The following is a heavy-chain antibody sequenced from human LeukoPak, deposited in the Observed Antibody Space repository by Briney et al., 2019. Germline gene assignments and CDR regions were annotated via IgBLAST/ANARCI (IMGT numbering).Heavy chain of an antibody. Sequence: ASVKVSCKASGYTFTGYYMHWVRQAPGQELEWMGWINPNSGGTNYAQKFQGRVTMTRDTSISTAYMELSRLRSDDTAVYYCARDSHHNLRRYCSSTSCYGLDPWGQGTLVTVSS. CDR2: INPNSGGT. CDR3: ARDSHHNLRRYCSSTSCYGLDP. J-gene: IGHJ5*02. D-gene: IGHD2-2*01. V-gene: IGHV1-2*02. CDR1: GYTFTGYY.